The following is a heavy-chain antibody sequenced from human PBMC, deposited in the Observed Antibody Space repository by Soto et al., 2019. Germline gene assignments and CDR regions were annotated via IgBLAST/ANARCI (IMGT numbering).Heavy chain of an antibody. J-gene: IGHJ5*02. V-gene: IGHV1-8*01. D-gene: IGHD3-3*01. CDR3: AASKNRGAYYDFWSGYFLNWFDP. CDR1: GYTFTSYD. CDR2: MNPNSGNT. Sequence: ASVKVSCKASGYTFTSYDINWVRQATGQGLEWMGWMNPNSGNTGYAQKFQGRVTMTWNTSISTAYMELSSLRSEDTAVYYCAASKNRGAYYDFWSGYFLNWFDPWGQGTLVTVS.